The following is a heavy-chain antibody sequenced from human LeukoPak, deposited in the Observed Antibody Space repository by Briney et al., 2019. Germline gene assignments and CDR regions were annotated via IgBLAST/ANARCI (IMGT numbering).Heavy chain of an antibody. CDR1: GGSISSSSYS. CDR2: IYYSGST. CDR3: ARDGDSLAYCGGDCYLPEYGMDV. D-gene: IGHD2-21*02. V-gene: IGHV4-39*02. J-gene: IGHJ6*02. Sequence: KSSETLSLTCTVSGGSISSSSYSWGWIRQPPGKGLEWIGSIYYSGSTYYNPSLKSRVTISVDTSKNQFSLKLSSVTAADTAVYYCARDGDSLAYCGGDCYLPEYGMDVWGQGTTVTVSS.